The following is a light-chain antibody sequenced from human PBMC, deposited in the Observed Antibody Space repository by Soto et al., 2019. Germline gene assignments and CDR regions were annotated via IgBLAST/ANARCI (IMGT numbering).Light chain of an antibody. CDR1: QSISSY. J-gene: IGKJ1*01. V-gene: IGKV1-39*01. CDR2: AAS. CDR3: QQSYSTPPWT. Sequence: DIQMTQSPSSLSASVGDRVTITCRASQSISSYLSWYQQKPGKAPNLLIYAASSLQSGVPSRFSGSGSGTDFTLTISGLQPEDLATYYCQQSYSTPPWTFGQGTKVDIK.